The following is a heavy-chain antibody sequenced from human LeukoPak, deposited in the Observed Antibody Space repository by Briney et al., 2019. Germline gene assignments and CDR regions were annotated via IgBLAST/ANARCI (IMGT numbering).Heavy chain of an antibody. D-gene: IGHD6-13*01. V-gene: IGHV4-39*07. J-gene: IGHJ4*02. CDR1: GGSISSSSYY. Sequence: SETLSLTCTVSGGSISSSSYYWGWIRQPPGKGLEWIGSIYYSGSTYYNPSLKSRVTISVDTSKNQFSLKLSSVTAADTAVYYCARDSGYSSIGFDYWGQGTLVTVSS. CDR3: ARDSGYSSIGFDY. CDR2: IYYSGST.